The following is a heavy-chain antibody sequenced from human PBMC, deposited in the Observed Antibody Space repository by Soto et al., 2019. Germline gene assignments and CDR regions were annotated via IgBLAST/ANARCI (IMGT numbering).Heavy chain of an antibody. CDR2: IYYSGST. CDR1: GGSISSGGYY. V-gene: IGHV4-31*03. CDR3: ARDVGGYCSSTSCYANYYYYMDV. Sequence: QVQLQESGPGLVKPSQTLSLTCTVSGGSISSGGYYRSWIRQHPGKGLEWIGYIYYSGSTYYNPSLKSRVTISVDTSKNQFSLKLSSVTAADTAVYYCARDVGGYCSSTSCYANYYYYMDVWGKGTTVTVSS. J-gene: IGHJ6*03. D-gene: IGHD2-2*01.